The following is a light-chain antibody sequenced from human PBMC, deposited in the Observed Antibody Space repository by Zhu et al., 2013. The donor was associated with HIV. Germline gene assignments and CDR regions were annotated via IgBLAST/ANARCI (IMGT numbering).Light chain of an antibody. V-gene: IGKV3-20*01. CDR1: QSVSSGY. CDR2: GAS. J-gene: IGKJ2*03. Sequence: EIVLTQSPGTLSLSPGERATLSCRASQSVSSGYLAWYQQRPGQAPRLLISGASTRATGIADRFTGSGSGTEFTLTIIRLEPEDFAVYFCQQYGSSPYSFGQGTKLEI. CDR3: QQYGSSPYS.